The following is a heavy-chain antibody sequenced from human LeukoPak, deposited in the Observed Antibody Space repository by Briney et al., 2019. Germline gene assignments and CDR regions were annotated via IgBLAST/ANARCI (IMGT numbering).Heavy chain of an antibody. V-gene: IGHV4-39*01. Sequence: SETLSLTCTVSGGSISSSSYYWGWIRQPPGKGLEWIGSIYYSGSTYYNPSLKSRVTISVDTSKNQFSLKLSSVTAADTAVYYCARRRYCSSTSRDKPAPYYYYGMDVWGQGTTVTVSS. CDR3: ARRRYCSSTSRDKPAPYYYYGMDV. J-gene: IGHJ6*02. CDR2: IYYSGST. D-gene: IGHD2-2*01. CDR1: GGSISSSSYY.